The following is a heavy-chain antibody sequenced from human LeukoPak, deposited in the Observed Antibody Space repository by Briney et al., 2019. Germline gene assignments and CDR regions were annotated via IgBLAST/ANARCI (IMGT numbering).Heavy chain of an antibody. CDR1: GFTVSSNY. J-gene: IGHJ4*02. CDR2: IYSGGRT. D-gene: IGHD3-3*01. Sequence: GGSLRLSCAASGFTVSSNYMSWVRQAPGKGLEWVSVIYSGGRTYYTDSVKGRFTISRDNSKNALYLQMNSLRAEDTAVYYCAINFRSACYFFDFWGQGILVTVSS. CDR3: AINFRSACYFFDF. V-gene: IGHV3-53*01.